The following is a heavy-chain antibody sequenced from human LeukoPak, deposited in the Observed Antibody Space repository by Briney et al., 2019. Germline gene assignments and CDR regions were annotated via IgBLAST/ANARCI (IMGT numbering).Heavy chain of an antibody. CDR1: GFTVSRSY. V-gene: IGHV3-53*01. CDR3: ARDSAFSSYSY. Sequence: GGSLRLSCTAAGFTVSRSYMSWVRQAPGKGLEWVSIIYDDRSTYYAASVKGRFTISRDDSKNTLLLQMDSLRTEDTAIYYCARDSAFSSYSYWGQGALVTVSS. D-gene: IGHD2-21*01. J-gene: IGHJ4*02. CDR2: IYDDRST.